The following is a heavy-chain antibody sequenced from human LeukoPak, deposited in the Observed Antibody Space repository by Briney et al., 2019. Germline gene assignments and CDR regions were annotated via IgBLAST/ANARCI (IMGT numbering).Heavy chain of an antibody. Sequence: PGGSLRLSCAASGFTVSSNYMSWVRQAPGKGLEWVSVIYSGGSTYYADSVKGRFTISRDNSKNTLYLQVNSLRAEDTAVYYCARDKIHDGSPRTAGGDWGQGTLVTVSS. J-gene: IGHJ4*02. CDR3: ARDKIHDGSPRTAGGD. V-gene: IGHV3-53*01. CDR2: IYSGGST. CDR1: GFTVSSNY. D-gene: IGHD2-15*01.